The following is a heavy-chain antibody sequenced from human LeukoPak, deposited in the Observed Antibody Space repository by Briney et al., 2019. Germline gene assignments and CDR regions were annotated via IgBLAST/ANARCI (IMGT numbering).Heavy chain of an antibody. CDR1: GGSISSYY. Sequence: PSETLSLTCTVSGGSISSYYWSWIREPPGKGLEGGGYIYYSGSTNYNPSLKSRVTISVDTSKTQFSLKLSSVTAADTAVYYCARVGVDSSSSEYYYYYMDVWGKGTTVTVSS. CDR3: ARVGVDSSSSEYYYYYMDV. V-gene: IGHV4-59*01. D-gene: IGHD6-6*01. CDR2: IYYSGST. J-gene: IGHJ6*03.